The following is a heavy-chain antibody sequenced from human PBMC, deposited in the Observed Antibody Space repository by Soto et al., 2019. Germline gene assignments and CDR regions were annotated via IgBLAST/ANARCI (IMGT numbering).Heavy chain of an antibody. CDR1: GYTFTDHN. V-gene: IGHV1-2*02. CDR3: ARVRRSSGYYYGY. J-gene: IGHJ4*02. D-gene: IGHD3-22*01. CDR2: INPRNGDV. Sequence: ASVKVSCKASGYTFTDHNLHWVRQAPGQGLEWMGSINPRNGDVFTAQQFQARVTMSRDASITTVYMELSSLRSEDTAVYYCARVRRSSGYYYGYWGQGTPVTVSS.